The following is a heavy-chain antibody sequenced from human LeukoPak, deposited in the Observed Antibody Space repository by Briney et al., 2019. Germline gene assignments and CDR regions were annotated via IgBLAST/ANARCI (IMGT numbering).Heavy chain of an antibody. CDR3: ARLQYSSGWYELHGYYFDY. J-gene: IGHJ4*02. CDR2: TYYRSKWYN. CDR1: GDSVSSNSAA. D-gene: IGHD6-19*01. V-gene: IGHV6-1*01. Sequence: SQTLSLTCAISGDSVSSNSAAWNWIRQSPSRGLEWLGRTYYRSKWYNDYAVSVKSRITINPDTSKNQFSLQLNSVTPEDTAVYYCARLQYSSGWYELHGYYFDYWGQGTLVTVSS.